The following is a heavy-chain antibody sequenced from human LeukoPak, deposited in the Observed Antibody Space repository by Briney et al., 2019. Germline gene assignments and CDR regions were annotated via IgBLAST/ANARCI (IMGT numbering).Heavy chain of an antibody. Sequence: SETLSLTCAVYGGSLCGYYWSWIRQPPGKGLEWIGEINHSGSTNYNPSLKSRVTISVDTSKNQFSLKLSSVTAADTAVYYCARVMSSWPEFDYWGQGTLVTVSS. J-gene: IGHJ4*02. CDR3: ARVMSSWPEFDY. CDR2: INHSGST. D-gene: IGHD6-13*01. V-gene: IGHV4-34*01. CDR1: GGSLCGYY.